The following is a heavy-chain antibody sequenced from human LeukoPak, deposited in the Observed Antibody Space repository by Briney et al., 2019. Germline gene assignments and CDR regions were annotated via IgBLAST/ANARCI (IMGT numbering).Heavy chain of an antibody. CDR3: ARDIVPYYYDSSGYLGD. Sequence: GGSLRLSCAASGFTFSSYWMSWVRQAPGKGLEWVANIKQDGSEKYYVDSVKGRFTISRDNAKNSLYLQMNSLRAEDTAVYYCARDIVPYYYDSSGYLGDWGQGTLVTVSS. CDR1: GFTFSSYW. J-gene: IGHJ4*02. V-gene: IGHV3-7*01. CDR2: IKQDGSEK. D-gene: IGHD3-22*01.